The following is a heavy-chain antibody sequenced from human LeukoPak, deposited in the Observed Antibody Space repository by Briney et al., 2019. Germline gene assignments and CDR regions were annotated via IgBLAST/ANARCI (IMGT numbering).Heavy chain of an antibody. CDR1: GGSFSGYY. Sequence: SETLSLTCAVYGGSFSGYYWSWIRQPPGKGLEWIGEINHSGSTNYNPSLKSRVAISVDTSKNQFSLKLSSVTAADTAVYYCARARGGWNLWADAFDIWGQGTMVTVSS. J-gene: IGHJ3*02. CDR2: INHSGST. V-gene: IGHV4-34*01. CDR3: ARARGGWNLWADAFDI. D-gene: IGHD1-1*01.